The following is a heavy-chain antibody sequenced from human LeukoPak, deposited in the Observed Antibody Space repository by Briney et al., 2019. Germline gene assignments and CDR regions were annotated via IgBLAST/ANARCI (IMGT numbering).Heavy chain of an antibody. D-gene: IGHD5-24*01. CDR2: INSGSST. CDR1: GFTFSSYW. Sequence: GGSLRLSCEASGFTFSSYWMHWVRQVSGKGLVWVSRINSGSSTTYADSVKGRFIISRDNAKNTLYLQMNSLRAEDTAVYYCARDLGRDGYFDYWGQGTLVTVSS. J-gene: IGHJ4*02. V-gene: IGHV3-74*01. CDR3: ARDLGRDGYFDY.